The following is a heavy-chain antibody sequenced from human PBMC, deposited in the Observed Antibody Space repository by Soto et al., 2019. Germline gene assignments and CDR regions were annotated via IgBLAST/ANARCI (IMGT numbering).Heavy chain of an antibody. CDR3: AGGMAGLDV. CDR1: GLSFNIYW. CDR2: INSDGSHT. V-gene: IGHV3-74*01. J-gene: IGHJ6*02. Sequence: EVQLVESGGGLVQPGGSLRLSCAASGLSFNIYWMHWVRQVPGKGLVWLARINSDGSHTIYVDSVKGRFTISRDNAKNTVFLQMDSLRDEDTGVYYCAGGMAGLDVWGQGTTGTGSS.